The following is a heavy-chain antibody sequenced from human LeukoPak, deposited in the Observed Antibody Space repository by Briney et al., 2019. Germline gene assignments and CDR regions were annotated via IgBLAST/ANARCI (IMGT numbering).Heavy chain of an antibody. D-gene: IGHD2-15*01. Sequence: GGSLRLSCAASGFTFSSYGMSWVRQAPGKGLEWVSAISGSGGSTYYADSVKGRFTISRDNSKNTLYLQMNSLRAEDTAVYYCTKGCRYCSGGSQDYWGQGTLVAVSS. CDR1: GFTFSSYG. J-gene: IGHJ4*02. CDR2: ISGSGGST. V-gene: IGHV3-23*01. CDR3: TKGCRYCSGGSQDY.